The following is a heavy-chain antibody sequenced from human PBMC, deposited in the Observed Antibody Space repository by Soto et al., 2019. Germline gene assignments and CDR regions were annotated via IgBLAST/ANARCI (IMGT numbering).Heavy chain of an antibody. CDR2: ISSNGGST. V-gene: IGHV3-64*01. Sequence: PGGSLRLSCAASGFTFSSYAMHWVRQAPGKGLEYVSDISSNGGSTYYANSVKGRFTISRDNSKNTLYLQMGSLRAEDMAVYYCARRGYSGYEIDCWGQGTLVTVSS. CDR1: GFTFSSYA. CDR3: ARRGYSGYEIDC. D-gene: IGHD5-12*01. J-gene: IGHJ4*02.